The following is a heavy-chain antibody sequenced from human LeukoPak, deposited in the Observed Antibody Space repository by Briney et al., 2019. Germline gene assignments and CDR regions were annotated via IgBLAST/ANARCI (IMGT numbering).Heavy chain of an antibody. CDR2: IKTDGSST. J-gene: IGHJ4*02. D-gene: IGHD6-6*01. Sequence: GGSLRLSCAASGFTFSSYWMHWVRQVPGKGLVWVSRIKTDGSSTSYADSVKGRFTISRDNAKNTLYLQMNSLRAEDTAVYYCASRYRTSDSSSSAGDYWGQGTLVTVSS. CDR1: GFTFSSYW. V-gene: IGHV3-74*01. CDR3: ASRYRTSDSSSSAGDY.